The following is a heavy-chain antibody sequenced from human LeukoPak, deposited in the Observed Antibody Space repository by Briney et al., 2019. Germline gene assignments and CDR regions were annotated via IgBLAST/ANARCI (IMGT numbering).Heavy chain of an antibody. V-gene: IGHV3-11*01. CDR1: GFTFSDYY. J-gene: IGHJ5*02. D-gene: IGHD3-10*01. CDR3: ARVTPYYYGSGPEGWFDP. Sequence: GGSLRLSCAASGFTFSDYYRSWIRQAPGKGLEWVSYISSSGSTIYYADSVKGRFTISRDNAKNSLYLQMNSLRAEDTAVYYCARVTPYYYGSGPEGWFDPWGQGTLVTVSS. CDR2: ISSSGSTI.